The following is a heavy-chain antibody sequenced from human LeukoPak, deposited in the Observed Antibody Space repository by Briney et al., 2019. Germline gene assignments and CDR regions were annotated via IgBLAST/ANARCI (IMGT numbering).Heavy chain of an antibody. D-gene: IGHD6-13*01. CDR2: INPNSGGT. J-gene: IGHJ5*02. CDR1: GYTFTGQY. V-gene: IGHV1-2*02. CDR3: ARGSGRQQLWFDP. Sequence: VASVKVSCKASGYTFTGQYMHWVRQAPGQGLEWMGWINPNSGGTNYAQKFQGRVTMARDTSISTAYMELSSLRSDDTAVYYCARGSGRQQLWFDPWGQGTLVTASS.